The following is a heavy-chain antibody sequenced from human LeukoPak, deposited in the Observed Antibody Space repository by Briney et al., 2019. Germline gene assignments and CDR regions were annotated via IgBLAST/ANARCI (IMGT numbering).Heavy chain of an antibody. D-gene: IGHD2-2*01. V-gene: IGHV3-74*01. CDR1: GFSFSTYW. J-gene: IGHJ5*02. CDR2: INSDASST. Sequence: GGSLRLSCAASGFSFSTYWMHWVRQAPGKGLLWVSRINSDASSTSYADSVNGPFTMSRANAHHTLYLQMNSLRAEDTAVYYCARDRGRVEYCSSLSCYEWYGFDPWGQGTLVTVSS. CDR3: ARDRGRVEYCSSLSCYEWYGFDP.